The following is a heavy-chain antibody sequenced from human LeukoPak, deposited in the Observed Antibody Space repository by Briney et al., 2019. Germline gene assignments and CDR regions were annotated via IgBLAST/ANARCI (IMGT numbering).Heavy chain of an antibody. V-gene: IGHV4-4*02. CDR2: IYHSGST. Sequence: SETLSLTCAVSGGSISSSNWWTWVRQPPGKGLGWIGEIYHSGSTNYNPSLKSRLTLSVDKSKNQFSLKLSSATAADTAVYYCAAAAVAVDYWGQGTLVTVSS. D-gene: IGHD6-19*01. J-gene: IGHJ4*02. CDR1: GGSISSSNW. CDR3: AAAAVAVDY.